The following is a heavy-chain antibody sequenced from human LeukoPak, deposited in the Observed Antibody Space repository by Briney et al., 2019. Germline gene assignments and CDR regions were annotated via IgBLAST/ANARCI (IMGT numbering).Heavy chain of an antibody. D-gene: IGHD3-3*01. V-gene: IGHV3-7*01. Sequence: GGSLRLSCAASGFTFSSYWMSWVRQAPGKGLEWVANIKQDGSEKYYVDSVKGRFTISRDNTKNSLNLQMNSLRAEDTAVYYCASRQGYDFWSGYPTPHYYYYYMTSGAKGPRSPSP. J-gene: IGHJ6*03. CDR1: GFTFSSYW. CDR2: IKQDGSEK. CDR3: ASRQGYDFWSGYPTPHYYYYYMTS.